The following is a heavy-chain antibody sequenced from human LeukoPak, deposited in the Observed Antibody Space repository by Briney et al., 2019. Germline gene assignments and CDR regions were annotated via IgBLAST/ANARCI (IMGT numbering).Heavy chain of an antibody. CDR2: ISAYNGNT. V-gene: IGHV1-18*01. CDR1: GYTFTSYG. Sequence: ASVKVSCKASGYTFTSYGISWVRQAPGQGLEWMGWISAYNGNTNYAQKLQGRVTMTTDTSTSTAYMDLRSLRSDDTAVYYCERGNYDSSGHHAFDIWGQGTMVTVSS. D-gene: IGHD3-22*01. J-gene: IGHJ3*02. CDR3: ERGNYDSSGHHAFDI.